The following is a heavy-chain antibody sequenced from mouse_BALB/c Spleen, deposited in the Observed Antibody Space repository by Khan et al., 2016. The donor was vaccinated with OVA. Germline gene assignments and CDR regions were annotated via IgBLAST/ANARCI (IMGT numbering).Heavy chain of an antibody. Sequence: QVQLQQPGAELVKAGASVKMSCKASGYTFTSYWMHWVKQRLGQGLEWFAETNPTNGRTYYNETFKSKATLTVDKSSSTAYMLLSGQTVEESAVYYCARIKKIVATYFDYWGQGTTLTVSS. CDR1: GYTFTSYW. CDR2: TNPTNGRT. D-gene: IGHD1-1*01. CDR3: ARIKKIVATYFDY. V-gene: IGHV1S81*02. J-gene: IGHJ2*01.